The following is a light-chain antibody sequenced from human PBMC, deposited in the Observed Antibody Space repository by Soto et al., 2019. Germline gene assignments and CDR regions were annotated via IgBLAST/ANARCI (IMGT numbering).Light chain of an antibody. CDR1: SSDVGGYNY. CDR3: TSPTPGSLYV. V-gene: IGLV2-14*01. CDR2: KVS. Sequence: QSVLTQPASVSGSPGQSITISCTGTSSDVGGYNYVSWYQQYPGRVPKLLIYKVSNRPSGISNRFSGSKSGNTASLTISGLQAEDEADYFCTSPTPGSLYVFGSGTKLNAL. J-gene: IGLJ1*01.